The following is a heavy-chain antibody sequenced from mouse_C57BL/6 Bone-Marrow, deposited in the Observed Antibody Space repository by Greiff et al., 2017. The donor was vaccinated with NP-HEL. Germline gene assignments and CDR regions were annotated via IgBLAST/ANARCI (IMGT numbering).Heavy chain of an antibody. CDR3: ARKAIYCCGGGYGLDY. D-gene: IGHD1-1*02. Sequence: QVQLKQPGAELVRPGTSVKLSCKASGYTFTSYWMHWVKQRPGQGLEWIGVIDPSDSYTNYNQKFKGKATLTVDTSSSTAYMQLSSLTSEDSAVYYCARKAIYCCGGGYGLDYWGQGTTLTVSS. CDR2: IDPSDSYT. CDR1: GYTFTSYW. J-gene: IGHJ2*01. V-gene: IGHV1-59*01.